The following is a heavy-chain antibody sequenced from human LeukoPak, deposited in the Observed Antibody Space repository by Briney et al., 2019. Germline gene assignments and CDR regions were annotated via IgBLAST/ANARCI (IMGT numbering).Heavy chain of an antibody. CDR2: IDSDGSST. Sequence: GGSLRLSCAASGFTFGSYWMHWVRQAPGKGLVWVSGIDSDGSSTNYADSVKGRFTISRDNAKNTLFLQMNSLRAEDTAVYYCARDWRGFDYWGQGTLVTVFS. CDR1: GFTFGSYW. J-gene: IGHJ4*02. V-gene: IGHV3-74*01. CDR3: ARDWRGFDY.